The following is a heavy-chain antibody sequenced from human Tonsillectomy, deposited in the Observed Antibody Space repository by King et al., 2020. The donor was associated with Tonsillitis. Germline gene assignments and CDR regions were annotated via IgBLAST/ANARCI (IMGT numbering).Heavy chain of an antibody. CDR1: GFTFISDW. D-gene: IGHD1-26*01. V-gene: IGHV3-7*01. CDR2: IKQDVSEK. J-gene: IGHJ4*02. CDR3: ASRSIVGATLHY. Sequence: VQLVESGGGLVQPGGSLRLSCAAAGFTFISDWMSLVSPAPGKGLELVANIKQDVSEKYCVASVKGRFAIARDKAKNSLNLQMNSLGAEDTAVYYCASRSIVGATLHYWGQGTLVTVSS.